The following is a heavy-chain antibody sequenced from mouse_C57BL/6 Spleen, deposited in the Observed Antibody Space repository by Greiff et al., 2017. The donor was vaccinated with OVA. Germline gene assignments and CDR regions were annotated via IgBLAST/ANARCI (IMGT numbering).Heavy chain of an antibody. CDR3: AREERVFSGAWFAY. D-gene: IGHD1-3*01. V-gene: IGHV5-4*01. CDR1: GFTFSSYA. J-gene: IGHJ3*01. Sequence: EVKLQESGGGLVKPGGSLKLSCAASGFTFSSYAMSWVRQTPEKRLEWVATISDGGSYTYYPDNVKGRFTISRDNAKNNLYLQMSHLKSEDTAMYYCAREERVFSGAWFAYWGQGTLVTVSA. CDR2: ISDGGSYT.